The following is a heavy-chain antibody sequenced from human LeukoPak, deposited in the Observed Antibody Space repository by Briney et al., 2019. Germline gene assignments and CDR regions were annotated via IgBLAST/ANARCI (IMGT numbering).Heavy chain of an antibody. CDR2: IQAKAYGGAT. Sequence: GGSLRLSCSTSGFTFGDYAMSWVRQAPGKGLEWVGFIQAKAYGGATKYAASVNGRFSISRDDSQSIANLQMNDLKTEDTAVYYCTRAPHPRCSSSGCYLNYWGQGTLVTVSS. CDR1: GFTFGDYA. V-gene: IGHV3-49*04. J-gene: IGHJ4*02. D-gene: IGHD2-2*01. CDR3: TRAPHPRCSSSGCYLNY.